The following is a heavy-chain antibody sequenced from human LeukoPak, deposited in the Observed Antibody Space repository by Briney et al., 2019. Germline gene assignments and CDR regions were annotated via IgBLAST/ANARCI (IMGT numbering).Heavy chain of an antibody. CDR1: GFTFSSYG. Sequence: GGSLRLSCAASGFTFSSYGMHWLRQAPGKGLEWVAVISYDGSSKYYADSVKGRFTISRDNSKNTLYLQMYSLRADDTAVYYCVRWSQWDLLGACDYWGQGTLVAVSS. CDR2: ISYDGSSK. D-gene: IGHD1-26*01. J-gene: IGHJ4*02. CDR3: VRWSQWDLLGACDY. V-gene: IGHV3-30*03.